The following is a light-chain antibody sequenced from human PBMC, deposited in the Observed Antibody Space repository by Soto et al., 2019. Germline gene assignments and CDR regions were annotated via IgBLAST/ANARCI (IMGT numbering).Light chain of an antibody. CDR3: QQYGSSGVT. CDR2: GAS. CDR1: QSVSSSY. Sequence: EIVLTHSPGTLSLSPLEIATLCCRAIQSVSSSYLAWYQQKPGQAPRLLVYGASTRATGIADRFSGSGSGTDFTLTISRLEPEDFAVYYCQQYGSSGVTFGPGTKVDIK. J-gene: IGKJ3*01. V-gene: IGKV3-20*01.